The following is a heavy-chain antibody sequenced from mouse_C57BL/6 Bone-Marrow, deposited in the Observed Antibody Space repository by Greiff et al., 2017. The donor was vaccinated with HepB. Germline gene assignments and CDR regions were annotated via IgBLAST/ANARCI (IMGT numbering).Heavy chain of an antibody. CDR1: GFTFTDYY. CDR3: ASSSGGRDY. CDR2: IRNKANGYTT. J-gene: IGHJ2*01. Sequence: EVKLQESGGGLVQPGGSLSLSCAASGFTFTDYYMSWVRQPPGKALEWLGFIRNKANGYTTEYSASVKGRFTISRDNSQSILYLQMNALRAEDSATYYCASSSGGRDYWGQGTTLTVSS. D-gene: IGHD2-12*01. V-gene: IGHV7-3*01.